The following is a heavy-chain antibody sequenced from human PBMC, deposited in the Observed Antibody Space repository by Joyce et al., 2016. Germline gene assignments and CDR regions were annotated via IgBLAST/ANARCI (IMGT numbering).Heavy chain of an antibody. CDR2: MTPNSGFT. J-gene: IGHJ4*02. CDR1: GYIFTTYD. D-gene: IGHD6-19*01. CDR3: ARVLGSGWLFDY. V-gene: IGHV1-8*03. Sequence: QVQLVQSGAEARKPGASVTVSCKTSGYIFTTYDITWVRRATGQGLGWVGWMTPNSGFTDYAQNFKGRVTFTRDTSTNTAYMELKNLRSEDTAVYYCARVLGSGWLFDYWGQGTLVTVSS.